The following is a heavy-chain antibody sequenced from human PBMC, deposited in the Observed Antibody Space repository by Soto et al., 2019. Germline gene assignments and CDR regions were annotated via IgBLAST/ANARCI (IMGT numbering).Heavy chain of an antibody. CDR3: TRWGGYYDFWSGYYSGGY. V-gene: IGHV3-49*03. CDR1: GFTFGDYA. J-gene: IGHJ4*02. CDR2: IRSKAYGGTT. Sequence: GGSLRLSCTASGFTFGDYAMSWFRQAPGKGLEWVGFIRSKAYGGTTEYAASVKGRFTISRDDSKSIAYLQMNSLKTEDTAVYYCTRWGGYYDFWSGYYSGGYWGQGTLVTVSS. D-gene: IGHD3-3*01.